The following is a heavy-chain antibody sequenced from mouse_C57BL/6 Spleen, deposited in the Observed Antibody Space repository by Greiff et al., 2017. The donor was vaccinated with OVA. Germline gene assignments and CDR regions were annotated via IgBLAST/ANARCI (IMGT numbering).Heavy chain of an antibody. V-gene: IGHV1-54*01. D-gene: IGHD2-4*01. J-gene: IGHJ2*01. CDR3: ARYDSFIDY. CDR2: INSGSGGT. CDR1: GYAFTNYL. Sequence: VQLQQSGAELVRPGTSVKVSCKASGYAFTNYLIEWVQQRPGKGLEWIGVINSGSGGTNYNEKFKGKATLTADKSSSTAYMQLSSLTSEDSAVYFCARYDSFIDYWGQGTTLTVSA.